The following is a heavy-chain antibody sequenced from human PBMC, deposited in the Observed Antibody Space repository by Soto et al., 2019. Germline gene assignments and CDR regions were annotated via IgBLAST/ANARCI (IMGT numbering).Heavy chain of an antibody. CDR3: ARAYSSGWYWLDP. CDR2: IDHSGRP. D-gene: IGHD6-19*01. CDR1: GGSFGGYY. Sequence: PETLSLTCAVIGGSFGGYYWTWIRQPPGKGLEWIGQIDHSGRPNYNPSLKSRVTMSIDTSKSQFSLKLKSVTAADTAVYFCARAYSSGWYWLDPWGQGILVTVSS. V-gene: IGHV4-34*01. J-gene: IGHJ5*02.